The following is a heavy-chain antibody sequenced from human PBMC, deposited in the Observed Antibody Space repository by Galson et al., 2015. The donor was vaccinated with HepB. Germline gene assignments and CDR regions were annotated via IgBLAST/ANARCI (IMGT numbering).Heavy chain of an antibody. CDR1: GFTFSNYA. Sequence: ASGFTFSNYALSWVRQAPGKGLEWVSTISSGRATSYYADSARGRFTISRDNSKDTVSLQMSSLGVDDTAVYYCARIPAIAVAVIDWWGQGTLVTVS. CDR2: ISSGRATS. J-gene: IGHJ4*02. D-gene: IGHD6-19*01. V-gene: IGHV3-23*01. CDR3: ARIPAIAVAVIDW.